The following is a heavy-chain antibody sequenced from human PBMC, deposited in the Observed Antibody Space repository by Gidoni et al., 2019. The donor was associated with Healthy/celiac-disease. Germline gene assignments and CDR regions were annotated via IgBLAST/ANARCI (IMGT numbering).Heavy chain of an antibody. CDR2: FDPEDGET. D-gene: IGHD2-15*01. CDR3: ATVGYCSGGSCYHFDY. V-gene: IGHV1-24*01. Sequence: LEWMGGFDPEDGETIYAQKFQGRVTMTEDTSTDTAYMELSSLRSEDTAVYYCATVGYCSGGSCYHFDYWGQGTLVTVSS. J-gene: IGHJ4*02.